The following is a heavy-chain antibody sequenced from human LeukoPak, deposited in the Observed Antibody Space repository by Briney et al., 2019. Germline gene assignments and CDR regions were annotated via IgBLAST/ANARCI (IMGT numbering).Heavy chain of an antibody. CDR1: GYTFTSYG. V-gene: IGHV1-18*01. J-gene: IGHJ6*03. D-gene: IGHD3-10*01. Sequence: ASVKVSCKASGYTFTSYGISWVRQAPGQGLEWMGWISAYNGNTNYAQKLQGRVTMTTDTSTSTAYMELRSLRSDDTAVYYCARDYWFGELLFYYYYTDVWGKGTTVTVSS. CDR2: ISAYNGNT. CDR3: ARDYWFGELLFYYYYTDV.